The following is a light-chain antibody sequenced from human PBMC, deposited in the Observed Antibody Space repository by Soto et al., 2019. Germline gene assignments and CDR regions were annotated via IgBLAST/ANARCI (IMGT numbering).Light chain of an antibody. Sequence: EIVLTQSPGTLSLSPGERATLSCRASQSVSSSYLAWYQQKPGQAPRLLIYGASSRATGIPDRFSGSGSGTDFTLTITRLEPEEFAVYYCQQSGSSPPRTFGGGTKVEIK. CDR3: QQSGSSPPRT. V-gene: IGKV3-20*01. CDR2: GAS. CDR1: QSVSSSY. J-gene: IGKJ4*01.